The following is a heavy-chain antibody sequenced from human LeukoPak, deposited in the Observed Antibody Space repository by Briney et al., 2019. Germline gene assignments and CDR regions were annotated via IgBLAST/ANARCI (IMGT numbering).Heavy chain of an antibody. D-gene: IGHD1-1*01. CDR2: ISGSGGST. CDR3: AKDLFDLDAGY. V-gene: IGHV3-23*01. J-gene: IGHJ4*02. CDR1: GFTFSSYA. Sequence: GGSLRLSCAASGFTFSSYAMSWVRQAPGKGLEWVSAISGSGGSTYYADSVKGRFTISRDNSKNTLYLQMDSLRAEDTAVYYCAKDLFDLDAGYWGQGTLVTVSS.